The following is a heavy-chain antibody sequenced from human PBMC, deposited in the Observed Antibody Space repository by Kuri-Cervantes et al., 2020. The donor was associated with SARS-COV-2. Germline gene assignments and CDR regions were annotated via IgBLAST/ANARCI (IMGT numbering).Heavy chain of an antibody. CDR3: ARAIALWFGNDY. D-gene: IGHD3-10*01. J-gene: IGHJ4*02. CDR2: ISSSSSYI. V-gene: IGHV3-11*06. CDR1: GFTFSDYY. Sequence: GESLKISCAASGFTFSDYYMSWICQAPGKGLEWVSSISSSSSYIYYADSVKGRFTISRDNAKNSLYLQMNSLRAEDTAVYYCARAIALWFGNDYWGQGTLVTVSS.